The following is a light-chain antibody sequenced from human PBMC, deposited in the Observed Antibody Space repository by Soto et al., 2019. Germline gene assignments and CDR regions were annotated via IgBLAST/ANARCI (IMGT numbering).Light chain of an antibody. J-gene: IGLJ1*01. CDR2: EVS. CDR1: NSDIGDYDY. CDR3: SSYSHSNSLV. Sequence: QSALTQPASVSGSPGQSITISCTGTNSDIGDYDYVSWYQQHPGKAPKLIIFEVSNRPSGISNRFSGSKSGNTASLTVSGLPAEDEADYYCSSYSHSNSLVFGTGTKLTVL. V-gene: IGLV2-14*01.